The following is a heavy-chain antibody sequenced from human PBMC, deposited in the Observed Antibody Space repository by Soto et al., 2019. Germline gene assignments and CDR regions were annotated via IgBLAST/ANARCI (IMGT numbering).Heavy chain of an antibody. Sequence: ASVKVSCKTSGYTFTNYDINWVRQATGQGLEWMGWMNPNSGNTGSTQKFQGRITMTRDTSIGTAYMELTSLRSEDTAVYYCARVWGTIDYWGQGTPVTVSS. CDR3: ARVWGTIDY. V-gene: IGHV1-8*01. D-gene: IGHD3-16*01. CDR1: GYTFTNYD. J-gene: IGHJ4*02. CDR2: MNPNSGNT.